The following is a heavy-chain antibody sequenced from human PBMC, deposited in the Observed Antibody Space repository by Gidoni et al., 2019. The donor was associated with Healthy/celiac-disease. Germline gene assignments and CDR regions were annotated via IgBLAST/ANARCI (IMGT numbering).Heavy chain of an antibody. D-gene: IGHD3-3*01. V-gene: IGHV3-21*01. CDR1: GFTFRSYS. Sequence: EVQLVESGGGLVKPGGSLRLSCAASGFTFRSYSMNWVRQAPGKGLEWVSSISSSSSYRYYADAVKGRFTISRDNAKNSLYLQMNSLRAEDTAVYYCARDLREYYDFWSGYFKSYGMDVWGQGTTVTVSS. J-gene: IGHJ6*02. CDR2: ISSSSSYR. CDR3: ARDLREYYDFWSGYFKSYGMDV.